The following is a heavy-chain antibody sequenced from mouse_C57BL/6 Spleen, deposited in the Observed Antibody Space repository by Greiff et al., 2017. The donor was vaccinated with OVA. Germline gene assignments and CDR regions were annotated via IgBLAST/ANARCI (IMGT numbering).Heavy chain of an antibody. CDR1: GFSLTSYG. CDR3: ARPYSNYGYAMDY. V-gene: IGHV2-6*03. D-gene: IGHD2-5*01. J-gene: IGHJ4*01. CDR2: IWSDGST. Sequence: VMLVESGPGLVAPSQSLSITCTVSGFSLTSYGVHWVRQPPGKGLEWLVVIWSDGSTTYNSALKSRLSISKDNSKSQVFLKMNSLQTDDTAMYYCARPYSNYGYAMDYWGQGTSVTVSS.